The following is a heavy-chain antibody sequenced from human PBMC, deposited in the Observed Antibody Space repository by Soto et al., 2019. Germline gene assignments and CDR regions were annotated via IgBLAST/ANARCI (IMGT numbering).Heavy chain of an antibody. CDR3: PRDRGSSSSYGGFDP. V-gene: IGHV3-30-3*01. D-gene: IGHD6-13*01. CDR2: IPYDGSNK. Sequence: GGALRLSCVPSGFTFSSYAMHWVRQAPGKGQEGVALIPYDGSNKYYADSVKGRFTISRDNAKNSLYLQMNSLGAEDTAVYYCPRDRGSSSSYGGFDPWGQGTL. CDR1: GFTFSSYA. J-gene: IGHJ5*02.